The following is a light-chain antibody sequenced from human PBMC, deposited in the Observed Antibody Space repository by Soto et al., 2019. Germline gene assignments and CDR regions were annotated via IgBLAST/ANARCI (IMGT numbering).Light chain of an antibody. V-gene: IGKV1-33*01. CDR3: QQYDNLPLT. Sequence: DIQMTQSPSSLSASVGDRVTITCQASQDITNYLHWFQQKPGKAPKLLIYDASNLETGAPSRFSGSGSGTDFTFTISSLQPEDIATYYCQQYDNLPLTFGGGTKVDIK. CDR2: DAS. J-gene: IGKJ4*01. CDR1: QDITNY.